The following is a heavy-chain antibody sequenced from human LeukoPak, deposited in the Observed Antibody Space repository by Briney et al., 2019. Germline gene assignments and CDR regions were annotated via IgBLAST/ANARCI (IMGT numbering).Heavy chain of an antibody. CDR3: ARRGRTTITSRAFDP. V-gene: IGHV4-39*01. CDR1: GDSISTINYY. J-gene: IGHJ5*02. CDR2: IYYSGST. D-gene: IGHD1-14*01. Sequence: SETLSLTCTVSGDSISTINYYWGWIRQPPGKGLEWIGVIYYSGSTYYNPSLKSRVTISVDTSKNQFSLKLSSVTAADTAVYYCARRGRTTITSRAFDPWGQGTLVTVSS.